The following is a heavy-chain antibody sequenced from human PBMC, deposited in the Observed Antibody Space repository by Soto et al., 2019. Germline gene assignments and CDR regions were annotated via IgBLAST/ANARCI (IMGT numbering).Heavy chain of an antibody. Sequence: ASVKVSCKAPGYTFIRYGITWVRQAPGQGLEWMGWISPYNGNTNYAQKLQGRVTMTTDTSTSTAFMELRSLRFDDTAVYYCVRDPDGHIDFDYWGQGTLVTVSS. V-gene: IGHV1-18*01. CDR1: GYTFIRYG. CDR3: VRDPDGHIDFDY. J-gene: IGHJ4*02. CDR2: ISPYNGNT.